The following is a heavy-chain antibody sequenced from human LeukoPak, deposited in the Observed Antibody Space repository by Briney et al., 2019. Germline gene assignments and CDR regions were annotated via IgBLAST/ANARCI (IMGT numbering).Heavy chain of an antibody. CDR2: IYYSGST. CDR1: GDSISSSPYY. Sequence: PPETLSLTCIVSGDSISSSPYYWGWIRQPLGKGLEWIGNIYYSGSTYYNPSLKSRVTISVDTSKNQSSLRLSSVTAADTAVYYCARHDYGASQANWFDPWGQGTLVTVSS. D-gene: IGHD4-17*01. V-gene: IGHV4-39*01. CDR3: ARHDYGASQANWFDP. J-gene: IGHJ5*02.